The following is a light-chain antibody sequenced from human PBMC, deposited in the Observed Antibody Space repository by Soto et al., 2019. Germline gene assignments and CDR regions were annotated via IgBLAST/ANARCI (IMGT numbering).Light chain of an antibody. J-gene: IGKJ5*01. CDR2: DAS. V-gene: IGKV3D-20*02. CDR1: QRVYSSY. Sequence: IMLTQAPGTLSLSPGERVTLSCRASQRVYSSYLAWYQQRPGQAPRLLFYDASIRATGIPDRFSGSGSGTDFSLTISSLEPEDFAVYYCQQRTNWSPITFGQGTRLEIK. CDR3: QQRTNWSPIT.